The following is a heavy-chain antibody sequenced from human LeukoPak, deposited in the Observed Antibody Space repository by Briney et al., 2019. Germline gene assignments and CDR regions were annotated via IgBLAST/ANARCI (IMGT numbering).Heavy chain of an antibody. CDR1: GFTFSSYA. Sequence: PGGSLRLSCAASGFTFSSYAMSWVRQAPGKGLEWVSAISGSGGSAYYADSVKGRFTISRDNSKNTLYLQMNSLRAEDTAVYYCAKDIVVVPAAMFEAFDIWGQGTMVTVSS. D-gene: IGHD2-2*01. CDR3: AKDIVVVPAAMFEAFDI. V-gene: IGHV3-23*01. J-gene: IGHJ3*02. CDR2: ISGSGGSA.